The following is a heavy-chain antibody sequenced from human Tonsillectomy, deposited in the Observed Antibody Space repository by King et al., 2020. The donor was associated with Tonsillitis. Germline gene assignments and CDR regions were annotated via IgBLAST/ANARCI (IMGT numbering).Heavy chain of an antibody. J-gene: IGHJ5*02. V-gene: IGHV3-7*01. CDR3: VRDQDL. CDR1: GFTFSNHW. Sequence: VQLVESGGGLVQPGGSLRLSCAGAGFTFSNHWMNWVRQAPGKGPEWGANINHYGSAKYYVDSVKGRFTISRDNSKNSLYLQMISLRVEDTAAYYCVRDQDLWGQGTLVTVSS. CDR2: INHYGSAK.